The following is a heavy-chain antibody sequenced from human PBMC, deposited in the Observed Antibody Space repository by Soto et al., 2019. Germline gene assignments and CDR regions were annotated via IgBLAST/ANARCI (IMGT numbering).Heavy chain of an antibody. J-gene: IGHJ4*02. CDR2: IIPIFGTA. Sequence: QVQLVQSGAEVKKPGSSVKVSCKASGGTFSSYAISWVRQAPGQGLEWLGGIIPIFGTANYAQKFQGRVTITADESTSTAYMELSSLRSEDTAVYYCARGPVPRTTVTKPFPDYWGQGTLVTVSS. D-gene: IGHD4-17*01. CDR1: GGTFSSYA. CDR3: ARGPVPRTTVTKPFPDY. V-gene: IGHV1-69*01.